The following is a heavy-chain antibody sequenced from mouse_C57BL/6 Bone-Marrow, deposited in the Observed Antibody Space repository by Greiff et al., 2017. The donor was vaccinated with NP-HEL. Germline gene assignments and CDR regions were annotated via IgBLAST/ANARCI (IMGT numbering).Heavy chain of an antibody. CDR3: ARDCYGSRRAWFAY. D-gene: IGHD1-1*01. Sequence: VQLQQPGAELVKPGASVKLSCKASGYTFTSYWMHWVKQRPGQGLEWIGMIHPNSGSTNYNEKFKSKATLTVDKSSSTAYMQLSSLTSEDSAVYYCARDCYGSRRAWFAYWGQGTLVTVSA. J-gene: IGHJ3*01. V-gene: IGHV1-64*01. CDR1: GYTFTSYW. CDR2: IHPNSGST.